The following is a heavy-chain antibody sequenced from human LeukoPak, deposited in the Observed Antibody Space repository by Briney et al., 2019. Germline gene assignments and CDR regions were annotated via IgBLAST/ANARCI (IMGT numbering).Heavy chain of an antibody. CDR2: IYYSRST. D-gene: IGHD2-21*01. CDR1: GGSISSYY. V-gene: IGHV4-59*08. CDR3: ARLNPDALFGFGLDY. Sequence: PSETLSLTCTVSGGSISSYYWSWLRQPPGKGLEWIGYIYYSRSTNYNPSLESRVIISVDTSKNQFSLKLSSVTAADTAVYCCARLNPDALFGFGLDYWGQGTLVTVSS. J-gene: IGHJ4*02.